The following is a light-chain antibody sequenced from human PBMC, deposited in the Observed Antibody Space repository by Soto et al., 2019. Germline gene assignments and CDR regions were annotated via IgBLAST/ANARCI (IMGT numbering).Light chain of an antibody. CDR1: RSNIGAGHD. CDR2: GNN. Sequence: QPVLTQPPSVSGAPGQGVAISCTGSRSNIGAGHDVQWYQQLPGTAPKLLIYGNNNRPSGVPDRFSGSKSGASASLAITGLQAEDEADYYCHSYDSSLTAVVFGGGTQLTVL. CDR3: HSYDSSLTAVV. J-gene: IGLJ2*01. V-gene: IGLV1-40*01.